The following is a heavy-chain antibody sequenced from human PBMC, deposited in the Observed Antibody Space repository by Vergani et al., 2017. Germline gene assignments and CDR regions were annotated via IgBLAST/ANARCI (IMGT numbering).Heavy chain of an antibody. D-gene: IGHD2-2*01. Sequence: QVQLVESGGGVVQPGRFLRLSCAASGFTFSNYAIHWVRQAPGKGLEWVAVISYDGRNKYYADSVKGRFTISRDNSKNTLYLQMNSLRAEDTAVYYCARITRSTRDFDWYFDLWGRGTLVTVSS. V-gene: IGHV3-30*04. J-gene: IGHJ2*01. CDR2: ISYDGRNK. CDR1: GFTFSNYA. CDR3: ARITRSTRDFDWYFDL.